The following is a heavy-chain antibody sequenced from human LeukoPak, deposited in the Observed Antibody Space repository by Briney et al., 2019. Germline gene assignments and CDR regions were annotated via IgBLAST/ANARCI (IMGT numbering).Heavy chain of an antibody. CDR1: GGSISSYY. CDR3: ARTFSSYYGSGSYYNRDAFDT. Sequence: SETLSLTCTVSGGSISSYYWSWIRQPAGKGLEWIGRIYTSGSTNYNPSLKSRVTMSVDTSKNQFSLKLSSVTAADTAVYYCARTFSSYYGSGSYYNRDAFDTWGQGTMVTVSS. D-gene: IGHD3-10*01. V-gene: IGHV4-4*07. J-gene: IGHJ3*02. CDR2: IYTSGST.